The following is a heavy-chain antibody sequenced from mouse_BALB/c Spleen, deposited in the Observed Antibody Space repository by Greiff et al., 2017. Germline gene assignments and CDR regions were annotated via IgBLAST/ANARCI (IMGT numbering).Heavy chain of an antibody. CDR3: ARDRRIWFAY. Sequence: EVHLVESGPGLVKPSQSLSLTCSVTGYSITSGYYWNWIRQFPGNKLEWMGYISYDGSNNYNPSLKNRISITRDTSKNQFFLKLNSVTTEDTATYYCARDRRIWFAYWGQGTLVTVSA. V-gene: IGHV3-6*02. CDR2: ISYDGSN. CDR1: GYSITSGYY. J-gene: IGHJ3*01.